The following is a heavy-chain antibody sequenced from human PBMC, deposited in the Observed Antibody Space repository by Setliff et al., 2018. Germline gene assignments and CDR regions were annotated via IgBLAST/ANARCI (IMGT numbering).Heavy chain of an antibody. CDR2: ISPYSGET. J-gene: IGHJ4*02. Sequence: ASVKVSCKTSGFSFTSFGFSWVRQAPGQGLEWMGWISPYSGETNNAQKFQDRLSVTADTSSKTIYMELRSLTSDATAVYFCTTSRAPRVVLAADFDLWGQGTLVTVSS. V-gene: IGHV1-18*01. CDR1: GFSFTSFG. D-gene: IGHD2-21*01. CDR3: TTSRAPRVVLAADFDL.